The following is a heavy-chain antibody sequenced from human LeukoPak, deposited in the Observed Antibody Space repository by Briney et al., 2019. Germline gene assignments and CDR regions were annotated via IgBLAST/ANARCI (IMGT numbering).Heavy chain of an antibody. J-gene: IGHJ4*02. V-gene: IGHV3-23*01. CDR2: ISGSGGNT. Sequence: GGSLRLSCAASAFTFSTYAMSWVRQAPGKGLEWASAISGSGGNTFYADSVKGRFTISRDNSKNTLYLQMISLRTEDTAVYYCAKDPRRYSRTGGYFDYWGQGTLVTVSS. CDR3: AKDPRRYSRTGGYFDY. D-gene: IGHD6-13*01. CDR1: AFTFSTYA.